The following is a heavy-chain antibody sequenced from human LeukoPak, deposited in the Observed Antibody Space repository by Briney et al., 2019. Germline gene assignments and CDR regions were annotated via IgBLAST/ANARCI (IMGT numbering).Heavy chain of an antibody. CDR3: ARDSRPARQWLDKFDY. CDR2: ISYDGSNK. V-gene: IGHV3-30*01. J-gene: IGHJ4*02. D-gene: IGHD6-19*01. Sequence: PGGSLRLSCAASGFTFSSYAMHWVRQAPGKGLEWVAVISYDGSNKYYADSVKGRFTISRDNSKNTLYLQMNSLRAEDTAVYYCARDSRPARQWLDKFDYWGQGTLVTVSS. CDR1: GFTFSSYA.